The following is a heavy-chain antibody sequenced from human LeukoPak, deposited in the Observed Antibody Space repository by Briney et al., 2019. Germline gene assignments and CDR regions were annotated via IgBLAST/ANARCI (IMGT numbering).Heavy chain of an antibody. CDR1: GFTFSRYV. D-gene: IGHD3-22*01. CDR3: AKDAKPYYYDSSGYYYAGAFDI. CDR2: IWYDGINK. Sequence: GGSLRLSCAASGFTFSRYVMHWVRQAPGKGLEWVAVIWYDGINKYYADSVKGRFTISRDNSKNTLYLQMNSLRAEDTAVYYCAKDAKPYYYDSSGYYYAGAFDIWGQGTMVTVSS. V-gene: IGHV3-33*06. J-gene: IGHJ3*02.